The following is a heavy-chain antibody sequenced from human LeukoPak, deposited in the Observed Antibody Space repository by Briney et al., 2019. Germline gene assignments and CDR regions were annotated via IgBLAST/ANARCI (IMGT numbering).Heavy chain of an antibody. D-gene: IGHD4-11*01. J-gene: IGHJ4*02. CDR1: GGSIRSGDYY. V-gene: IGHV4-61*08. CDR2: IYYSGST. CDR3: ARYKYYNNDNEYSDY. Sequence: SETLSLTCTVSGGSIRSGDYYWSWIRQPPGKGLEWIGYIYYSGSTNYNPSLKSRVTISVDTSKNQFSLKLSSVTAADTAVYYCARYKYYNNDNEYSDYWGQGTLVTVSS.